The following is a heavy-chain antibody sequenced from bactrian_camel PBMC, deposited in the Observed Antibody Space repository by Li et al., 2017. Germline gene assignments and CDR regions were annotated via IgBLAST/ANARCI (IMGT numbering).Heavy chain of an antibody. CDR2: LDSDGIT. Sequence: HVQLVESGGGSVQAGGSLRLSCAASGYTYSTACMGWFRQAPGKEREGAAVLDSDGITKYSDSVKGRFIISKHNAKNTLFLQMNSLKPEDTAMFYCAVEGSGAYCSLRALPLGYWDQGTQVTVS. CDR1: GYTYSTAC. CDR3: AVEGSGAYCSLRALPLGY. J-gene: IGHJ6*01. D-gene: IGHD3*01. V-gene: IGHV3S53*01.